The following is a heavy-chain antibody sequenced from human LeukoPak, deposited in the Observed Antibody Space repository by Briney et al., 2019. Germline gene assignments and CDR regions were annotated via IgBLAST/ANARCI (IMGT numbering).Heavy chain of an antibody. Sequence: GGSLRLSCAASGFTFSSYAMHWVRQAPGKGLEWVAVISYDGSNKYYADSVKGRFTISRDNSKNTLYLQMNSLRAEDTAVYYCARDPLGAYSSGQALGWFDPWGQGTLVTVSS. CDR2: ISYDGSNK. V-gene: IGHV3-30-3*01. J-gene: IGHJ5*02. D-gene: IGHD6-19*01. CDR3: ARDPLGAYSSGQALGWFDP. CDR1: GFTFSSYA.